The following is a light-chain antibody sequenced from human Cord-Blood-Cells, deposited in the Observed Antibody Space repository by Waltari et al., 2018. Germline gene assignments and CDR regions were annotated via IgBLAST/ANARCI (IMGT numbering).Light chain of an antibody. V-gene: IGLV2-8*01. CDR2: EVS. CDR3: SSYAGSNNLV. CDR1: SSDVAGSNY. J-gene: IGLJ2*01. Sequence: QSALTQPPSASGSPGQSVTIPCTGTSSDVAGSNYVSWYQQHPGQAPKLMIYEVSKRPSGVPDRFSGSKSGNTASLTVSGLQAEDEADYYCSSYAGSNNLVFGGGTKLTVL.